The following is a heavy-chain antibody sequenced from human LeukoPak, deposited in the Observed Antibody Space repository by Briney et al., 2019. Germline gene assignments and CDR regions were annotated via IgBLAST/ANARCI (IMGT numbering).Heavy chain of an antibody. D-gene: IGHD2-15*01. J-gene: IGHJ4*02. CDR1: GVTFSSYA. V-gene: IGHV3-23*01. Sequence: GGSLRLSCAASGVTFSSYAMSWVRQAPGKGLEWVSAISGSGGSTYYADSVKGRFTISRGNSKNTLYLQMNSLRAEDTAVYYCAKEVSVSRWLLLGDYFDYWGQGTLVTVSS. CDR3: AKEVSVSRWLLLGDYFDY. CDR2: ISGSGGST.